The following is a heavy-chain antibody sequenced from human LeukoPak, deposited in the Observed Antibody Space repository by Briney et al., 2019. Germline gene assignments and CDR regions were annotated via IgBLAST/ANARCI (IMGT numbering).Heavy chain of an antibody. CDR2: IWYDGSNK. Sequence: PGGSLRLSCAASGFTFSSYGMHWVRQAPGKGLEWVAVIWYDGSNKYYADSVKGRFTISRDNAENTLYLQMNSLRVEGSAVYYCARAGYYRFDYWGQGTLVTVSS. CDR1: GFTFSSYG. CDR3: ARAGYYRFDY. D-gene: IGHD2/OR15-2a*01. J-gene: IGHJ4*02. V-gene: IGHV3-33*03.